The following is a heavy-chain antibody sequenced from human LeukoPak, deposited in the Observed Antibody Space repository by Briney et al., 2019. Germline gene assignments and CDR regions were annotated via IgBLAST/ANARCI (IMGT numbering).Heavy chain of an antibody. CDR1: GFTFSRYL. J-gene: IGHJ4*02. CDR2: IKEDGSEK. Sequence: GGSLRLSCAASGFTFSRYLMTWVRQAPGKGLEWVANIKEDGSEKYYVDSVRGRFTISRDNAKNSLSLQMNSLRAEDTAVYYCARESLLGGIDYWGQGTLVTVSS. V-gene: IGHV3-7*04. D-gene: IGHD2-21*02. CDR3: ARESLLGGIDY.